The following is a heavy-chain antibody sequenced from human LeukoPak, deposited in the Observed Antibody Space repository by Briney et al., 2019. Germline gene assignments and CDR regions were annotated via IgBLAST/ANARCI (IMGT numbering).Heavy chain of an antibody. J-gene: IGHJ3*02. CDR1: GFTFSSYA. CDR2: IRYDGSNK. CDR3: AKDKGVHDFWSGYYTGRFGAFDI. D-gene: IGHD3-3*01. V-gene: IGHV3-30*02. Sequence: GGSLRLSCAASGFTFSSYAMSWVRQAPGKGLEWVAFIRYDGSNKYYADSVKGRFTISRDNSKNTLYLQMNSLRAEDTAVYYCAKDKGVHDFWSGYYTGRFGAFDIWGQGTMVTVSS.